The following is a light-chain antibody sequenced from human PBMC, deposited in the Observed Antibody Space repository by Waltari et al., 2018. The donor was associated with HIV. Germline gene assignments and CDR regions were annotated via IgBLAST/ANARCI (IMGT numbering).Light chain of an antibody. CDR3: HSSDSSGTYV. Sequence: SYELTQPPSVSVSPGQTARITCSGDASPKQSVYWYQQKPGQAPELLIYKDTERPSGIPERFAGSSSGTTVTLTISGVQAEDEADYYCHSSDSSGTYVFGTGTKVTVL. CDR1: ASPKQS. V-gene: IGLV3-25*03. CDR2: KDT. J-gene: IGLJ1*01.